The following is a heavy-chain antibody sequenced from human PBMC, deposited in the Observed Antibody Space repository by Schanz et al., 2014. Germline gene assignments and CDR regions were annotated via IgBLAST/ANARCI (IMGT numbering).Heavy chain of an antibody. V-gene: IGHV3-21*01. D-gene: IGHD1-26*01. CDR3: AKEWSPSF. J-gene: IGHJ4*02. Sequence: EAQVVESGGGLVKPGGSLRLSCAASGFTFSSYSLAWVRQAPGKGLEWVSFISTGRYLYYADSVKGRFTVSRDNAKSTLFLQMDSLRPEDTAIYYCAKEWSPSFWGQGTLVTVSS. CDR2: ISTGRYL. CDR1: GFTFSSYS.